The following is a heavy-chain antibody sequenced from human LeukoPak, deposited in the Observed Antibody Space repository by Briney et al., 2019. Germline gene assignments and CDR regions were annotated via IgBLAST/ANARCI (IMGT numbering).Heavy chain of an antibody. Sequence: GESLRISCKDSGNSFTNYWISWVRQMPGKGLEWMGRIDPSDSYTNYSPSFQGHVTISVGKSISTAYLQWSSLKDSDTAMYYCARRYDSGSTIDQWGQGTLVTVSS. CDR1: GNSFTNYW. D-gene: IGHD3-10*01. J-gene: IGHJ4*02. CDR2: IDPSDSYT. V-gene: IGHV5-10-1*01. CDR3: ARRYDSGSTIDQ.